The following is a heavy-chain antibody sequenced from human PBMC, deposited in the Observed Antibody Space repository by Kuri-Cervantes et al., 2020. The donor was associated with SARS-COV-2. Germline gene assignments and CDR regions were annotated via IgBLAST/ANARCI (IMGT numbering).Heavy chain of an antibody. CDR3: ARGMVRGIIQYYYYAMDV. CDR2: INPNSGGT. D-gene: IGHD3-10*01. Sequence: ASVKVSCKASGYTFTDYYINWVRPAPGQGLEWMGWINPNSGGTDYAQRYQGWVTMTRDTSTRTAFMELNRLTSDDTAVYFCARGMVRGIIQYYYYAMDVWGQGTTVTVSS. V-gene: IGHV1-2*04. CDR1: GYTFTDYY. J-gene: IGHJ6*02.